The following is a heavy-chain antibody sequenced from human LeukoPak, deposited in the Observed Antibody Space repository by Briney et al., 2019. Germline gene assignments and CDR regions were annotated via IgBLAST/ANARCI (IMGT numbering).Heavy chain of an antibody. J-gene: IGHJ5*02. CDR2: MNPNSGNT. Sequence: GASVKVSCKASGYTFTSYDINWVRQATGQGLEWMGWMNPNSGNTGYAQKFQGRVTMTRNTSIRTAYMELSSLRSEDTAVYYCARGVQGPLGDWFDPWGQGTLVTVSS. D-gene: IGHD1-1*01. CDR1: GYTFTSYD. CDR3: ARGVQGPLGDWFDP. V-gene: IGHV1-8*01.